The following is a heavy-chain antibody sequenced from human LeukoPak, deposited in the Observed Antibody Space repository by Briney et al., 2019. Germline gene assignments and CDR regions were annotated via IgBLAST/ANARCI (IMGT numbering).Heavy chain of an antibody. V-gene: IGHV1-2*02. CDR3: ARWMATVTTPDY. CDR2: INPNSGGT. D-gene: IGHD4-11*01. Sequence: ASVKVSYKASGYTFNVFYLHWVRQAPGQGLEWMGWINPNSGGTNYAQKFQGRVTMTRDTSISTAYMELSRLRSDDTAVYYCARWMATVTTPDYWGQGTLVTVSS. J-gene: IGHJ4*02. CDR1: GYTFNVFY.